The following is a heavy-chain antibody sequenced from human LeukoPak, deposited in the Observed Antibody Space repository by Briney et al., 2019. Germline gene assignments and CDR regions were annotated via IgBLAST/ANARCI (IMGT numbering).Heavy chain of an antibody. CDR3: ARDAFSSNGLFFLDF. CDR2: LNSDGSSP. Sequence: GGSLRLSSAASGYSFGTYAMQGGRQAPGKGLVWVSRLNSDGSSPNYADSVKGRFTISRDNAKNTLYLHMNSLRAEDTAVYYCARDAFSSNGLFFLDFWGQGTLVTVSS. D-gene: IGHD6-6*01. J-gene: IGHJ4*02. CDR1: GYSFGTYA. V-gene: IGHV3-74*01.